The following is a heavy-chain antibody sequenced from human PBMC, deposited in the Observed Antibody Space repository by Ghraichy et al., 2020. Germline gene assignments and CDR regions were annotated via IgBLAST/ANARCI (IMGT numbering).Heavy chain of an antibody. CDR3: AKDLGYCTGGVCYSSGNDILFGGY. D-gene: IGHD2-8*02. J-gene: IGHJ4*02. CDR1: GFTFSSYA. CDR2: ISGSGGST. Sequence: GESLNISCAASGFTFSSYAMSWVRQAPGKGLEWVSAISGSGGSTYYADSVKGRFTISRDNSKNTLYLQMNSLRAEDTAVYYCAKDLGYCTGGVCYSSGNDILFGGYWGQGTLVTVSS. V-gene: IGHV3-23*01.